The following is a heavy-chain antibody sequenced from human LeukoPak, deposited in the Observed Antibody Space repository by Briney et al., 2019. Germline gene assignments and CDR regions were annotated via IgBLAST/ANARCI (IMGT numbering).Heavy chain of an antibody. J-gene: IGHJ4*02. Sequence: GGSLKLSCAASGFSFSSYAMSWVRQAPGKGLEWVSSISGSGDNTYYAESVKGRFTISRDNSKNTLFLQMNCLRAEDTAVFYCAKRSGYTTGWFFDFWGQGTLVTVSS. CDR2: ISGSGDNT. CDR1: GFSFSSYA. D-gene: IGHD6-19*01. V-gene: IGHV3-23*01. CDR3: AKRSGYTTGWFFDF.